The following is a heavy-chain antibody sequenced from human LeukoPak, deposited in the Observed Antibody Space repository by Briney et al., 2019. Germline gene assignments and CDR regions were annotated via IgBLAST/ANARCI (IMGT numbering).Heavy chain of an antibody. V-gene: IGHV5-51*01. J-gene: IGHJ6*03. CDR1: GYSFSTYW. CDR2: FYPGDSDT. D-gene: IGHD3-10*01. CDR3: ARGRGPYYMDV. Sequence: GESLKISCKGSGYSFSTYWIAWVRQMPGKGLEWMGIFYPGDSDTRYSTSFQGQVTISADKSISTAYLQWSSLKASDTAMYYCARGRGPYYMDVWGKGTTVTVSS.